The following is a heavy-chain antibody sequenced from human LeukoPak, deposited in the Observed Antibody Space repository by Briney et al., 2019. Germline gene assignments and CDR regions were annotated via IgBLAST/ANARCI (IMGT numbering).Heavy chain of an antibody. Sequence: PGGSLRLSCAASGFTFSSYAMSWVRQAPGKGLEWGSAISGSGGSTYYADSVKGRFTISRDNSKNTLYLQMNSLRAEDTAVYHCAKSEYCTNGVCYNGIVDYWGQGTLVTVSS. CDR2: ISGSGGST. D-gene: IGHD2-8*01. V-gene: IGHV3-23*01. CDR1: GFTFSSYA. J-gene: IGHJ4*02. CDR3: AKSEYCTNGVCYNGIVDY.